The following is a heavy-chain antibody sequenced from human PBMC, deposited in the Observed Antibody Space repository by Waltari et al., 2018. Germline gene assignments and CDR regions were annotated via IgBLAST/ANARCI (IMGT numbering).Heavy chain of an antibody. CDR3: AIVIQWWFPGNMNV. V-gene: IGHV3-23*04. J-gene: IGHJ6*02. CDR1: GITFAKYA. D-gene: IGHD2-15*01. CDR2: ISKSDVAT. Sequence: EVQLVESGGGLVQHGGSLRRYCEASGITFAKYAMSCVRQAPGKGLEWLSTISKSDVATYYTGTVKGRFTISRDNSQNMLYLQMNSLRDEDTSVYYCAIVIQWWFPGNMNVWGQGTTVTVSS.